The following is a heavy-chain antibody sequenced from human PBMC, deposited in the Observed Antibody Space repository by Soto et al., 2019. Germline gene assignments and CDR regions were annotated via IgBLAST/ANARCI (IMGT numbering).Heavy chain of an antibody. V-gene: IGHV3-23*01. CDR3: TASSGWYNAFDI. D-gene: IGHD6-19*01. CDR2: ISGSGGST. J-gene: IGHJ3*02. CDR1: GFTFSSYA. Sequence: EVQLLESGGGLVQPGGSLSLSCEASGFTFSSYAMSWVRQAPGRGLEWVSAISGSGGSTYYADSVKGRFTISRDNSKNTLYLQMNSLRAEDTAVYYCTASSGWYNAFDIWGQGTMVTVSS.